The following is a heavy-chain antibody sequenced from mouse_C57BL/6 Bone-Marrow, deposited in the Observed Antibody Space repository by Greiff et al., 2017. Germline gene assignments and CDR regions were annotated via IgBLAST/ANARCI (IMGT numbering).Heavy chain of an antibody. Sequence: VQLQQSGAELVKPGASVKLSCTASGFNIKDYYMHWVKQRTEQGLEWIGWIDPEDGETKYAPTFQGKATITADTSSNTAYLQLSSLTSEDTAVYYCARSRGYCPFAYWGQGTLVTVSA. V-gene: IGHV14-2*01. J-gene: IGHJ3*01. CDR3: ARSRGYCPFAY. D-gene: IGHD2-3*01. CDR2: IDPEDGET. CDR1: GFNIKDYY.